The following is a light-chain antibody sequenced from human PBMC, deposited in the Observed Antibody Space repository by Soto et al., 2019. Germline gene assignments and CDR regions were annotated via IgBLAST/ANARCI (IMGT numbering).Light chain of an antibody. Sequence: QSVLTQPPSASGSPGQSVTISCTGTSTDVGGYDYVSWYQQHPGKVPKLMIYEVNKRPSGVPDRFSGSKSGNTASLTVSGLHPEDEADYYCTSYAGGNNVFGTGTKVTVL. CDR3: TSYAGGNNV. J-gene: IGLJ1*01. CDR2: EVN. CDR1: STDVGGYDY. V-gene: IGLV2-8*01.